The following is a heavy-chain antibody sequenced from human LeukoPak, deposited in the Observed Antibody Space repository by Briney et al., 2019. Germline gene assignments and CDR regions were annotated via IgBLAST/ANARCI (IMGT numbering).Heavy chain of an antibody. Sequence: ASVKVSCKVSGYTLTELSMHWVRQAPGRGLEWMGGFDPEDGETIYAQKFQGRVTMTEDTSTDTAYMELSSLRSEDTAVYYCATEKVGATTSGFDYWGQGTLVTVSS. CDR2: FDPEDGET. V-gene: IGHV1-24*01. J-gene: IGHJ4*02. CDR1: GYTLTELS. D-gene: IGHD1-26*01. CDR3: ATEKVGATTSGFDY.